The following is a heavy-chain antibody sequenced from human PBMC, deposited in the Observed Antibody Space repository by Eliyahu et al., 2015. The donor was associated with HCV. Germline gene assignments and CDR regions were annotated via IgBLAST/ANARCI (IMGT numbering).Heavy chain of an antibody. CDR3: ARARVEHYDFWSGKSTGSFGLDV. CDR2: ISSSGNTI. V-gene: IGHV3-11*01. Sequence: QARLVESGGGVVKSAGSLRLSCVAXXFIFGDXYXHWIRQAPGKGLGWISYISSSGNTIYYADSVKGRFTISRDNAKNALYLQMNSLRAEDTGVYYCARARVEHYDFWSGKSTGSFGLDVWGKGTTVTVSS. CDR1: XFIFGDXY. D-gene: IGHD3-3*01. J-gene: IGHJ6*04.